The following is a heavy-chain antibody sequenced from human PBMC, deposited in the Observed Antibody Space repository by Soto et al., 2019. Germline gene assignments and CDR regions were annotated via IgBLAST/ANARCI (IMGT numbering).Heavy chain of an antibody. CDR1: GFTFSNAW. D-gene: IGHD5-18*01. J-gene: IGHJ6*02. CDR3: TTVGDTAIYYYYGMDV. V-gene: IGHV3-15*01. CDR2: IKSKTDGGTT. Sequence: FLRLSCAASGFTFSNAWMSWVRQAPGKGLEWVGRIKSKTDGGTTDYAAPVKGRFTISRDDSKNTLYLQMNSLKTEDTAVYYCTTVGDTAIYYYYGMDVWGQGTTVTVSS.